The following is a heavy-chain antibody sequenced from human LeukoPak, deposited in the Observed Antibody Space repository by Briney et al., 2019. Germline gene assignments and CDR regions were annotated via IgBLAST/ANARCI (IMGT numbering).Heavy chain of an antibody. V-gene: IGHV4-39*01. CDR3: ARHASVDGNWPRPLDY. J-gene: IGHJ4*02. CDR2: IYYSGST. CDR1: GGSISRSPYY. D-gene: IGHD6-19*01. Sequence: PSETLSLTCTVSGGSISRSPYYWGWIRRLPGKGLEWIGNIYYSGSTYYNPSLKTRVTISVDTSKNQFSLKLTSVTAADTAVYYCARHASVDGNWPRPLDYWGQGSLVTVSS.